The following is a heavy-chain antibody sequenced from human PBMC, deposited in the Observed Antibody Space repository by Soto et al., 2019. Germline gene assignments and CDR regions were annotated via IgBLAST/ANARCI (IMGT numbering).Heavy chain of an antibody. CDR3: ARDRCFDY. J-gene: IGHJ4*02. CDR2: ISYDGSNK. CDR1: GFTFSSYA. Sequence: GGSLRLSCAASGFTFSSYAMHWVRQAPGKGLEWVAVISYDGSNKYYADSVKGRFTISRDNSKNTLYLQMNSLRAEDTAVYYCARDRCFDYWGQGTLVTVSS. V-gene: IGHV3-30-3*01.